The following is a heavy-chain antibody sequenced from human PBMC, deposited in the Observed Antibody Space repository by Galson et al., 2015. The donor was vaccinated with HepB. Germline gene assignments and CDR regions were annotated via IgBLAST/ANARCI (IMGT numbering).Heavy chain of an antibody. J-gene: IGHJ2*01. Sequence: QVQLQESGPGLVKPSETLSLTCTVSGGSISSYYWSWIRQPPGKGLEWIGYIYYSGSTNYNPSLKSRVTISVDTSKNQFSLKLSSVTAADTAVYYCARDRRGGWYFDLWGRGTLVTVSS. V-gene: IGHV4-59*01. CDR1: GGSISSYY. D-gene: IGHD2-15*01. CDR3: ARDRRGGWYFDL. CDR2: IYYSGST.